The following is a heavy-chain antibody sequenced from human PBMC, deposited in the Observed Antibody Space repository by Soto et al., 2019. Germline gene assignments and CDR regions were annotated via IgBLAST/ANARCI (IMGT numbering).Heavy chain of an antibody. V-gene: IGHV3-23*01. CDR3: AKGGAPGDYVWSFDY. J-gene: IGHJ4*02. CDR1: GYTFSSYA. CDR2: ISGSGGST. D-gene: IGHD4-17*01. Sequence: EVQLLESGGGLVQPGGSLRLSCAASGYTFSSYAMSWVRQAPGKGLEWVSAISGSGGSTYYADSVKGRFTISRDNSKNTLYLQMNSLRAEDTDVYYCAKGGAPGDYVWSFDYWGQGTLVTVSS.